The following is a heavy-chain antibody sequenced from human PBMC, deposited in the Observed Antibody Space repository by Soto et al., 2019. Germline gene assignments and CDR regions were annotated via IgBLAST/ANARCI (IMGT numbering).Heavy chain of an antibody. V-gene: IGHV3-23*01. CDR2: ISGSGGVT. Sequence: PGGSLRLSCAASGFTFTTYAMSWVRQAPGKGLEWVSDISGSGGVTYYADSVKGRFTVSRDNFKNTLYLQMNSLRAEDTAMYYCAKESPTVPLSQFDYWGQGTLVTVSS. D-gene: IGHD4-17*01. CDR1: GFTFTTYA. J-gene: IGHJ4*02. CDR3: AKESPTVPLSQFDY.